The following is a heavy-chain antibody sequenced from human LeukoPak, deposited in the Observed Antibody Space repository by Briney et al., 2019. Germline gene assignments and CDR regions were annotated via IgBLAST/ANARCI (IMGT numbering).Heavy chain of an antibody. CDR2: ISAYNGNT. CDR3: AIVDATFGGGIVWWGDC. D-gene: IGHD3-16*02. Sequence: ASVKVSCKASGYTFTSYGISWVRQAPGQGLEWMGWISAYNGNTNYAQKLQGRVTMTTDTSTSTAYMELRSLRSDDTAVYYCAIVDATFGGGIVWWGDCWGQGTLVTVSS. CDR1: GYTFTSYG. V-gene: IGHV1-18*01. J-gene: IGHJ4*02.